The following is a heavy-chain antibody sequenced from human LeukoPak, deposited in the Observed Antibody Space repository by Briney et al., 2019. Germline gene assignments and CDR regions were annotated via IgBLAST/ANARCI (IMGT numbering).Heavy chain of an antibody. Sequence: SQTLSLTCTVSGGSISSGGYYWSWSRQPPGKGLEWIGYIYHSGSTYYNPSLKSRVTISVDRSKNQFSLKLSSVTAADTAVYYCARGDSFDYWGQGTVVTVSS. CDR3: ARGDSFDY. CDR2: IYHSGST. V-gene: IGHV4-30-2*01. CDR1: GGSISSGGYY. J-gene: IGHJ4*02. D-gene: IGHD2-21*02.